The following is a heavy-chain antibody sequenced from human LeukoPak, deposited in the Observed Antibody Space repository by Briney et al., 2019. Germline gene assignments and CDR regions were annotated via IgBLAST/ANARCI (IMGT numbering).Heavy chain of an antibody. CDR2: IIPIFGTA. CDR3: ARGGRDGYNSIDY. CDR1: GGTFSSYA. V-gene: IGHV1-69*06. Sequence: SVKVSCKASGGTFSSYAISWVRQAPGQGLEWMGGIIPIFGTANYAQKFQGRVTITADKSTSTAYMELSSLRSEDTAVYYCARGGRDGYNSIDYWGQGTLVTVSS. J-gene: IGHJ4*02. D-gene: IGHD5-24*01.